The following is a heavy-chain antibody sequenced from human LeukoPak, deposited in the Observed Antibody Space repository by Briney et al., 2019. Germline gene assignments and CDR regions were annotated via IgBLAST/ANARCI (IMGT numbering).Heavy chain of an antibody. CDR3: ANGPQCQILTGYYKVRCRLDY. D-gene: IGHD3-9*01. J-gene: IGHJ4*02. V-gene: IGHV3-30*02. Sequence: PGGSLRLSCAASGFTFSSYGMHWVRQAPGKGLEWVSFIRYDGSNKHYADSVKGRFTISRDNSKNTLYLQMNSLRAEDTAVYYCANGPQCQILTGYYKVRCRLDYWGQGTLVTVSS. CDR1: GFTFSSYG. CDR2: IRYDGSNK.